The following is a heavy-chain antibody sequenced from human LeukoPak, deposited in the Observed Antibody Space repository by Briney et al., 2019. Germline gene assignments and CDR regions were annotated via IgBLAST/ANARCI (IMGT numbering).Heavy chain of an antibody. J-gene: IGHJ2*01. CDR1: GYSFTSYW. D-gene: IGHD3-10*01. CDR3: ARRPSGSESNWYFDL. Sequence: GGSLEISCKGSGYSFTSYWIGWVRPLPGKGLEWMGIIYPGDSDTRYSPSFQGQVTISAAKSSSTAYLQWSSLKASDTAMYYCARRPSGSESNWYFDLWGRGSLVTVSS. V-gene: IGHV5-51*01. CDR2: IYPGDSDT.